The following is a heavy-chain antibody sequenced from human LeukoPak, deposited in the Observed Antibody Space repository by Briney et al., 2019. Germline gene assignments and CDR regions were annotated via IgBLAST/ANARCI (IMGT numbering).Heavy chain of an antibody. V-gene: IGHV1-69*05. D-gene: IGHD4-11*01. CDR3: ARVALYSNYPQPLYYYYMDV. J-gene: IGHJ6*03. CDR1: GGTFSSYA. CDR2: IIPIFGTA. Sequence: GASVKVSCKASGGTFSSYAISWVRQAPGQGVEWMGGIIPIFGTANYSQKSQGRVTITTDESTSTAYMELSSLRSEDTAVYYCARVALYSNYPQPLYYYYMDVWGKGTTVTVSS.